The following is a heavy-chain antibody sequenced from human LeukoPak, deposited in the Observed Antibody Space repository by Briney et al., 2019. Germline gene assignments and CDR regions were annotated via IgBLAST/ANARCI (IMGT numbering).Heavy chain of an antibody. Sequence: PSETLSLTCAVYGGSFSGYYWSWIRQPPGKGLEWIGEINHSGSTNYNLSLKSRVTISVDTSKNQFSLKLSSVTAADTAVYYCARVRVMITFGGVIAAPYYFDYWGQGTLVTVSS. CDR1: GGSFSGYY. J-gene: IGHJ4*02. CDR3: ARVRVMITFGGVIAAPYYFDY. D-gene: IGHD3-16*02. V-gene: IGHV4-34*01. CDR2: INHSGST.